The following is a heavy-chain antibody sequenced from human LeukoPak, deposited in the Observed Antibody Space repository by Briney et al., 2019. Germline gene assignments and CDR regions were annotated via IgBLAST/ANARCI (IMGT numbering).Heavy chain of an antibody. D-gene: IGHD3-22*01. Sequence: PGGSLRLSCAASGFTFSSYWMSWVRQPPGKGLEWIGEINHSGSTNYNPSLKSRVTISVDTSKNQFSLKLSSVTAADTAVYYCARLTPADYYDSSGYPDYWGQGTLVTVSS. CDR1: GFTFSSYW. CDR2: INHSGST. V-gene: IGHV4-34*01. CDR3: ARLTPADYYDSSGYPDY. J-gene: IGHJ4*02.